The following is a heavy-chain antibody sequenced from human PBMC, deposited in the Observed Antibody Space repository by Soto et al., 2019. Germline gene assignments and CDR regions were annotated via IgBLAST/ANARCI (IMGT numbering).Heavy chain of an antibody. Sequence: EVQLVESGEGLAQPGGSLRLSCAASGFTFSTYPMHWVRQAPGKGLEYVSAISSSGGSTYYADSVKDRFTISRDNSKNTLYLQMGSLRADDVAVYYCARVFYDSGGYYYDYWGQGTLVTVSS. CDR2: ISSSGGST. D-gene: IGHD3-22*01. CDR3: ARVFYDSGGYYYDY. CDR1: GFTFSTYP. V-gene: IGHV3-64*02. J-gene: IGHJ4*02.